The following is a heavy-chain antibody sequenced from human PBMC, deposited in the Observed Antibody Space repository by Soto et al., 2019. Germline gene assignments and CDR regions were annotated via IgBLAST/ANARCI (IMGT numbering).Heavy chain of an antibody. Sequence: QVQLVQSGAEVRKPGASVTVSCRSSGDSFNDYYIHWVRQAPGQGFEWMGWINPNGGVTKYAQKFQGWVSMTRDTSIRPGYMQLSRLRSDDTAVYYCARESGGATATLDYYYFYMDVWGTGTTVNVSS. CDR3: ARESGGATATLDYYYFYMDV. CDR1: GDSFNDYY. D-gene: IGHD5-12*01. V-gene: IGHV1-2*04. CDR2: INPNGGVT. J-gene: IGHJ6*03.